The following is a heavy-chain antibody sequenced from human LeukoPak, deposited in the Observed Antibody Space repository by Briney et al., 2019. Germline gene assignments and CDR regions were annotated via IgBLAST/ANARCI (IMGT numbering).Heavy chain of an antibody. CDR3: ARVAGGKYCSITSCYMRGWFDP. J-gene: IGHJ5*02. CDR2: IIPIFGTA. CDR1: RGTFSSYS. D-gene: IGHD2-2*02. Sequence: ASVKVACKASRGTFSSYSISWVRQAPGQGLEWMGGIIPIFGTANYAQKFQGRVTITADESTSTAYMELSSLRSEDTAVYYCARVAGGKYCSITSCYMRGWFDPWGQGTLVTVSS. V-gene: IGHV1-69*13.